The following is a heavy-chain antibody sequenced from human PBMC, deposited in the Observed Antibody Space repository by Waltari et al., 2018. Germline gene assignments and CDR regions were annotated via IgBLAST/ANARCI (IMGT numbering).Heavy chain of an antibody. V-gene: IGHV3-74*01. Sequence: EVQLVESGGGLVRPGGSLRLSCAASGIILSSYWMHWVRQAPGKGLVWVSRINSDGSITSYADSLKGRFTISRDNAKNTLYLQMNSLRAEDTAVYYCARGVYSGSAYWGQGTLVTVSS. CDR1: GIILSSYW. D-gene: IGHD1-26*01. CDR3: ARGVYSGSAY. J-gene: IGHJ4*02. CDR2: INSDGSIT.